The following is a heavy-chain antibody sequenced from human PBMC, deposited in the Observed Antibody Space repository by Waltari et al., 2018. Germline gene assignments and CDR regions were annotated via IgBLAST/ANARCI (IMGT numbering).Heavy chain of an antibody. Sequence: QVQLVQSGAEVKKPGSSVKVSCTASGGTFSSYAISWVLQAPGQGLEWMGGIIPIFGTANYAQKFQGRVTITTDESTSTAYMELSSLRSEDTAVYYCARDRINYYGSGSLQYWGQGTLVTVSS. CDR3: ARDRINYYGSGSLQY. D-gene: IGHD3-10*01. V-gene: IGHV1-69*05. J-gene: IGHJ4*02. CDR1: GGTFSSYA. CDR2: IIPIFGTA.